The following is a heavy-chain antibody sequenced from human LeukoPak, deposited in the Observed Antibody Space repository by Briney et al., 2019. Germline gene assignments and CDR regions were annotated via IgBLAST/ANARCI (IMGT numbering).Heavy chain of an antibody. D-gene: IGHD4-23*01. V-gene: IGHV3-7*01. Sequence: GGSLRLSCAASGFTFSDYWIDWVRQAPGKGLEWVAYIKQDGSEKNYLDSVKGRFTISRDNAKNSLYLQMNNLRAEDTAVYYCARNRGWQQFDYWGQGTLLTVSS. J-gene: IGHJ4*02. CDR1: GFTFSDYW. CDR3: ARNRGWQQFDY. CDR2: IKQDGSEK.